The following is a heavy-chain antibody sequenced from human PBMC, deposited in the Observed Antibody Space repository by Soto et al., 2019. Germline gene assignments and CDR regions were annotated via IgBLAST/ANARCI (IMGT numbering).Heavy chain of an antibody. Sequence: EAQLVESGGGLVQPGGSLRLSCAASGFTFSSYWMHWVSQAPGKGLVWVSRINSDGSSTSYADSVKGVFTISRDNAKNTLDLKMNSLGAEDTAVYYCARAPYSSGWYPLVCMDVWGQGTTVTVSS. CDR3: ARAPYSSGWYPLVCMDV. CDR1: GFTFSSYW. J-gene: IGHJ6*02. V-gene: IGHV3-74*01. D-gene: IGHD6-19*01. CDR2: INSDGSST.